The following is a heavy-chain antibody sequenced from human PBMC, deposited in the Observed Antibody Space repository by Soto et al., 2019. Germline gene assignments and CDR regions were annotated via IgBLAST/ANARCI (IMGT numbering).Heavy chain of an antibody. CDR3: AKVIRRPLAARPFGVLGDCFDY. V-gene: IGHV3-23*01. Sequence: PGGSLRLSCAASGFTFSSYAMSWVRQAPGKGLEWVSAISGSGGSTYYADSVKGRFTISRDNSKNTLYLQMNSLRAEDTAVYYCAKVIRRPLAARPFGVLGDCFDYWGQGTLVTVSS. CDR1: GFTFSSYA. D-gene: IGHD6-6*01. J-gene: IGHJ4*02. CDR2: ISGSGGST.